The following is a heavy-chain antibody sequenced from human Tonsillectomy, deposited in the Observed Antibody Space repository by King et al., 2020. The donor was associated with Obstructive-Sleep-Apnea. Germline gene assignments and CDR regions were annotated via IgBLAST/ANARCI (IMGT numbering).Heavy chain of an antibody. Sequence: VQLVQSGAEVKKPGESLRISCKGSGYSFTTYWISWVRQMPGKGLEWMGRIDPSDSYTNYSPSFQGHVTISADKSIRTAYLQWSSLKASDTAMYYCAISPVGSRYFGMDVWGQGTTVTVSS. D-gene: IGHD3-10*01. CDR2: IDPSDSYT. CDR3: AISPVGSRYFGMDV. J-gene: IGHJ6*02. V-gene: IGHV5-10-1*01. CDR1: GYSFTTYW.